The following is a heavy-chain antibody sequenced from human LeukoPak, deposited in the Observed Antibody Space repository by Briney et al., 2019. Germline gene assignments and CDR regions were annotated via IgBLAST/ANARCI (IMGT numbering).Heavy chain of an antibody. D-gene: IGHD4-17*01. CDR2: ISYDGSNK. V-gene: IGHV3-30-3*02. Sequence: PGGSLRLSCAASGFTFSSYAMHWVRQAPGKGLEWVAVISYDGSNKYYADSVKGRFTISRDNSENTLYLQMNSLRGEDTAVYYCAKHKENYGDSCLDDYWGQGTLVTVSS. CDR3: AKHKENYGDSCLDDY. J-gene: IGHJ4*02. CDR1: GFTFSSYA.